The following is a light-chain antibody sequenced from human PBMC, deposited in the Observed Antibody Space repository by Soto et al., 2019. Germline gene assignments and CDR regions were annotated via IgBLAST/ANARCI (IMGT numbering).Light chain of an antibody. J-gene: IGLJ1*01. V-gene: IGLV2-14*01. CDR1: SSDVGGYSY. CDR3: SSYTSSSPPYV. Sequence: QSVLTQPASVSGSPGQSITISCTGTSSDVGGYSYVSWYQQHPGKAPKLMIYDVSNRPSGVSNRFSGSKSGNTASLTISGLQAEDEADYYCSSYTSSSPPYVFGTGTKVTVL. CDR2: DVS.